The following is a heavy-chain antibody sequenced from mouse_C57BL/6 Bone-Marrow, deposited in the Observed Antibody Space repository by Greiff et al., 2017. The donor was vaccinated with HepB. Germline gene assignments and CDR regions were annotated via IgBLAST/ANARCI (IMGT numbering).Heavy chain of an antibody. CDR3: ARGQLGYYAMDY. CDR1: GYTFTDYY. CDR2: INPYNGGT. Sequence: EVQLMESGPVLVKPGASVKMSCKASGYTFTDYYMNWVKQSHGKSLEWIGVINPYNGGTSYNQKFKGKATLTVDKSSSTAYMELNSLTSEDSAVYYCARGQLGYYAMDYWGQGTSVTVSS. J-gene: IGHJ4*01. V-gene: IGHV1-19*01. D-gene: IGHD3-2*01.